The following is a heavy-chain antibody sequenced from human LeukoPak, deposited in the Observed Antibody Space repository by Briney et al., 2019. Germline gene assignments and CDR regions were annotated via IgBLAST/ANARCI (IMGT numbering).Heavy chain of an antibody. CDR1: GYTFTSYY. V-gene: IGHV1-46*01. D-gene: IGHD2-15*01. Sequence: ASVKVSCKASGYTFTSYYMHCVRQAPGQGLEWMGIINPSGGSTSYAQKFQGRVTMTRDTSTSTVYMELSRLRSEDTAVYYCARVVKVAATWALGAFDIWGQGIMVTVSS. CDR2: INPSGGST. CDR3: ARVVKVAATWALGAFDI. J-gene: IGHJ3*02.